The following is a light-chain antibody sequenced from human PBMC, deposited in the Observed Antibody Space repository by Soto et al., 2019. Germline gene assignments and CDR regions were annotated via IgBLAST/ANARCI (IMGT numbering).Light chain of an antibody. CDR2: DVS. CDR3: SSYTSSSTLFV. CDR1: SSDVGGYNY. V-gene: IGLV2-14*01. Sequence: QSALTQPASESGSPGQSITISGTGTSSDVGGYNYVSWYQQHPGKAPKLMIYDVSNRPSGVSNRFSGSKSGNTASLTISGLQSEDEADYYCSSYTSSSTLFVFGTGTKVTVL. J-gene: IGLJ1*01.